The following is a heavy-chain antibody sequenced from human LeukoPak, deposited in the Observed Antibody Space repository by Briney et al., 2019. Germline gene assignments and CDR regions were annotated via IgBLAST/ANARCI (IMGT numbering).Heavy chain of an antibody. CDR1: GLTVTSNY. CDR3: TRVRSPNWFDP. J-gene: IGHJ5*02. D-gene: IGHD1-26*01. V-gene: IGHV3-66*01. CDR2: IYSDGSGGST. Sequence: GGSLRLSCAASGLTVTSNYMTWVRQAPAKGLEWVSVIYSDGSGGSTYYADSVKGRFTISRDNSKNTLYLQVNSLRVEDTAVYYCTRVRSPNWFDPWGQGTLVTVSS.